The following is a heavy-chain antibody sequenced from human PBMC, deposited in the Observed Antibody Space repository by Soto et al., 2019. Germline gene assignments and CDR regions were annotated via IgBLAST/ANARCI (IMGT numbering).Heavy chain of an antibody. J-gene: IGHJ5*02. Sequence: QVQLQESGPGLVKPSETLSLTCTVSGGSISSYYWSWIRQPPGKGLEWIGYIYYSGSTNYNPSLKSRVTISVDTSKNQFSLKLSSVTAADTAVYYCARVWAYCSSTSCYTSWFDPWGQGTLVTVSS. CDR1: GGSISSYY. D-gene: IGHD2-2*02. CDR2: IYYSGST. V-gene: IGHV4-59*01. CDR3: ARVWAYCSSTSCYTSWFDP.